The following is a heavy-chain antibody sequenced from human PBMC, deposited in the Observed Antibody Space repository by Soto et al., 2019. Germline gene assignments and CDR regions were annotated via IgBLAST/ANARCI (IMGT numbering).Heavy chain of an antibody. CDR2: INACNGNT. CDR1: GYTFTSYG. J-gene: IGHJ4*02. CDR3: ARDILFDY. D-gene: IGHD2-15*01. V-gene: IGHV1-3*01. Sequence: GASVKVSCKASGYTFTSYGISWVRQAPGQGLEWMGWINACNGNTKYSQKFQGRVTITRDTSASTAYMELSSLRSEDTAVYYCARDILFDYWGQGTLVTVSS.